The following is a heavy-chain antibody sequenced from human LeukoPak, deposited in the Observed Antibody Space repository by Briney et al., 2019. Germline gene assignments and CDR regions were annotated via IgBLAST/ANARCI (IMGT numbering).Heavy chain of an antibody. Sequence: SETLSLTCTVSGASLSASGRNWGWVRQPPGKGLEWIASIYHSGTTYYSPSFESRVTVSVDTSKNQFSLKLSSVTATDTAVYYCLSGRDNAFDPWGQGTMVTVSS. CDR1: GASLSASGRN. V-gene: IGHV4-39*01. CDR3: LSGRDNAFDP. D-gene: IGHD2-21*02. CDR2: IYHSGTT. J-gene: IGHJ3*01.